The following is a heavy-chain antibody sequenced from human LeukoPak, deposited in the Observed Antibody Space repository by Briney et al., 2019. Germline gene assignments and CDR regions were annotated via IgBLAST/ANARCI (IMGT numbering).Heavy chain of an antibody. V-gene: IGHV4-34*01. CDR1: GGSFSGDY. Sequence: SETLSPTCAVYGGSFSGDYWNWIRQPPGKGLEWIGEINHSGSTNSNPSLKSRVTISVDRSKNQFSLKLSSVTAADTAVYYCARRPRYSSGWYYFDSWGQGTLVTVSS. CDR3: ARRPRYSSGWYYFDS. CDR2: INHSGST. J-gene: IGHJ4*02. D-gene: IGHD6-19*01.